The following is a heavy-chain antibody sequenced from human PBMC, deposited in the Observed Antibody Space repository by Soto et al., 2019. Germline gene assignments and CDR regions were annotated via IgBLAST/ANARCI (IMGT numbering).Heavy chain of an antibody. CDR1: GGSISFDHYH. Sequence: QVQLQQSGPGLVKPSQTLSLTCTVSGGSISFDHYHWTWIRQPPGKGLEWIGYVHYSGSVLYNPSLQSRVSISVDTSKNQFSLKLSSVTVADTAVYFCAREDDGGDRDYYGLDVWGQGTTVTVSS. D-gene: IGHD2-21*02. J-gene: IGHJ6*02. CDR3: AREDDGGDRDYYGLDV. V-gene: IGHV4-30-4*01. CDR2: VHYSGSV.